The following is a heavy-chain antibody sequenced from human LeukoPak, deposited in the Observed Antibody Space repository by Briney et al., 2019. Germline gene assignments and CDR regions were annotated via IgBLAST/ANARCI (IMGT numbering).Heavy chain of an antibody. CDR3: ARDRADYYDSSGYPSHLFDY. V-gene: IGHV1-18*01. D-gene: IGHD3-22*01. CDR2: ISAYNGNT. CDR1: GYTFTNYG. Sequence: ASVKVSCKASGYTFTNYGISWVRQAPGQGLEWMAWISAYNGNTNYAQKLQGRVTMTTDTSTSTAYMELRSLRSDDTAVYYCARDRADYYDSSGYPSHLFDYWGQGTLVTVSS. J-gene: IGHJ4*02.